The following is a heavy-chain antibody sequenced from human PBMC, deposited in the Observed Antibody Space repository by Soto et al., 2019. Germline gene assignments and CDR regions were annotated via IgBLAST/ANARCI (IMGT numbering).Heavy chain of an antibody. J-gene: IGHJ4*02. D-gene: IGHD3-22*01. CDR1: GGTFSSDA. Sequence: QVQLLQSGAEVKKPGSSVKVSCEASGGTFSSDAISWVRQAPGQGLEWMGGIIPIFGTANYAQKFQGRVTISAGLSTNTTYRELGSLRSEDTAVYYCARSNYYDIKESDYWGQGTLVIVSS. V-gene: IGHV1-69*01. CDR2: IIPIFGTA. CDR3: ARSNYYDIKESDY.